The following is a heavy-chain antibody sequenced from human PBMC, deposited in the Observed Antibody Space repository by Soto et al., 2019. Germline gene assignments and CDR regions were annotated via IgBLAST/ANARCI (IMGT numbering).Heavy chain of an antibody. D-gene: IGHD6-13*01. V-gene: IGHV3-21*06. CDR2: ISSSSNYI. CDR3: TREKQSMIEAAGTSRGMDV. Sequence: GGSLRLSCAASGFTFSRYSMNWVRQAPGKGLEWVSSISSSSNYIYYGDSVKGRFTISRDNAKNSLYLQMNSLRAEDTAVYYCTREKQSMIEAAGTSRGMDVWGQGTTVTVSS. J-gene: IGHJ6*02. CDR1: GFTFSRYS.